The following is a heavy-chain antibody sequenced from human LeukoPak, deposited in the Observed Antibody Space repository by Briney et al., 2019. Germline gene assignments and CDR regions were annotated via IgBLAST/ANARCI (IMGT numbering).Heavy chain of an antibody. J-gene: IGHJ4*02. Sequence: GGSLRLSCAASGFTFSSYAMSWVRQAPGKGLEWVSVISGSGGTTYHADSVKGRFTISRDNSKNTLYLQMNSLRAEDTAVYYCAKVRNYYDTGGRYFDYWGQGTLVTVSS. V-gene: IGHV3-23*01. D-gene: IGHD3-22*01. CDR2: ISGSGGTT. CDR3: AKVRNYYDTGGRYFDY. CDR1: GFTFSSYA.